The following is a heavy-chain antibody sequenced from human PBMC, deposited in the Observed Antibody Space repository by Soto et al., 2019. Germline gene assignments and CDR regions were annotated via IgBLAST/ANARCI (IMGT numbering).Heavy chain of an antibody. V-gene: IGHV1-69*06. D-gene: IGHD5-18*01. Sequence: ASVKVSCKASGGTFSSYAISWVRQAPGQGLEWMGGIIPIFGTANYAQKFQGRVTITADKSTSTAYMELSSLRSEDTAVYYCARGTPVDTAMARNWFDPHGQRTPFTASS. CDR2: IIPIFGTA. J-gene: IGHJ5*02. CDR3: ARGTPVDTAMARNWFDP. CDR1: GGTFSSYA.